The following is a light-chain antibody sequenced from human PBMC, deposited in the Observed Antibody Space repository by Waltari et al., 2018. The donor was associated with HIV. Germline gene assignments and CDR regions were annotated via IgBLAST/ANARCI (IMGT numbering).Light chain of an antibody. J-gene: IGKJ1*01. Sequence: EIVMTQSPATLSVSPGERATLSCRASQSVSSNLAWYQQKPGQAPRLLIYGASTRATGIPARFSGSGSGTEFTLTISSLQSEDFAVYYCQQYNNWPWTFGQGP. CDR3: QQYNNWPWT. CDR1: QSVSSN. V-gene: IGKV3-15*01. CDR2: GAS.